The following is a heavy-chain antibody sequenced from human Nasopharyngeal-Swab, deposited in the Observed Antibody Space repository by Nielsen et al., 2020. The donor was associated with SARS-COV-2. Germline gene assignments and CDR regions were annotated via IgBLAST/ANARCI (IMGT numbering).Heavy chain of an antibody. CDR2: INPSGGST. Sequence: ASVKVSCQASGYTFTGYYMHWVRQAPGQGLEWMGIINPSGGSTSYAQKFQGRVTMTRDTSTSTVYMELSSLRSEDTAVYYCARDPTPAVDSSSSLDYYYGMDVWGQGTTVTVSS. CDR1: GYTFTGYY. D-gene: IGHD6-6*01. V-gene: IGHV1-46*01. J-gene: IGHJ6*02. CDR3: ARDPTPAVDSSSSLDYYYGMDV.